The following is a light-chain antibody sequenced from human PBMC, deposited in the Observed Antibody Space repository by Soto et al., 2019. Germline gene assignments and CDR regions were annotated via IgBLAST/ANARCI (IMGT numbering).Light chain of an antibody. CDR3: QQYDLALN. V-gene: IGKV3-20*01. CDR2: GVS. J-gene: IGKJ3*01. CDR1: QSISGSY. Sequence: EIVLTQSPGTLSLSPGERATLSCTASQSISGSYLAWYQQKPGQAPRVVIYGVSRRATGIPDRFVGRGSGTDFTLTISRLEPEDFAVYYCQQYDLALNFGPGTKVEIK.